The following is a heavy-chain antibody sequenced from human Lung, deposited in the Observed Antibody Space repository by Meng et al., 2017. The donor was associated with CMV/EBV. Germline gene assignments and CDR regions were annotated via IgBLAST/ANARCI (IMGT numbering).Heavy chain of an antibody. J-gene: IGHJ6*02. V-gene: IGHV4-39*07. D-gene: IGHD3-3*01. CDR3: ARVKPDAVAILGVSSTRSDFYALDV. Sequence: SETXSLXXTVSGDSIRRTTNYWGWIRQPPGKGLEWIGSISYSGSTYYNPSLKSRVSISLDASKKHFSLKLPAVTAADTAVYLCARVKPDAVAILGVSSTRSDFYALDVWGRGTXVTVSS. CDR1: GDSIRRTTNY. CDR2: ISYSGST.